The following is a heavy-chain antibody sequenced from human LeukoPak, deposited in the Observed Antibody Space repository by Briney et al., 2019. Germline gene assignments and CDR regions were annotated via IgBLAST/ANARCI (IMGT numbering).Heavy chain of an antibody. Sequence: PGGSLRLSCAASGFTFSSYSMNWVRQAPGKGLEWVSSISSSSSYIYYADSVKGRFTISRDNAKNSLYLQMNSLRAEDTAVYYCARDQSLWFGENGFDPWGQGTLVTVSS. CDR2: ISSSSSYI. D-gene: IGHD3-10*01. V-gene: IGHV3-21*01. CDR1: GFTFSSYS. CDR3: ARDQSLWFGENGFDP. J-gene: IGHJ5*02.